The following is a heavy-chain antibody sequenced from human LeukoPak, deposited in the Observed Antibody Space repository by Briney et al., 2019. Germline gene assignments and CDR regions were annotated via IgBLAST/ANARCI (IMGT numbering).Heavy chain of an antibody. CDR3: VRDSNWAFDY. CDR1: GDSVSSKSVS. Sequence: SQTLSLTCAISGDSVSSKSVSWSWIRQSPSRGLEFLGRTRYRSTWNTFYSLSVQGRITINADTSRNQVSLRLNSVTPEDTALYYCVRDSNWAFDYWGQGTLVTVS. D-gene: IGHD7-27*01. J-gene: IGHJ4*02. CDR2: TRYRSTWNT. V-gene: IGHV6-1*01.